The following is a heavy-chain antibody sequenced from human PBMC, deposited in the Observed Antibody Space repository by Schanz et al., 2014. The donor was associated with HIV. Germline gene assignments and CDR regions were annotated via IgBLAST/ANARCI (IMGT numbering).Heavy chain of an antibody. CDR3: ARESNGAFDL. V-gene: IGHV3-74*01. CDR1: GFTFSSYG. CDR2: INALGTTT. Sequence: EVLLLESGGGLVQPGGSLRLSCAASGFTFSSYGMHWVRQAPGKGLEWVSRINALGTTTAYADSVKGRFAISRDNAKRTLYLQMNSLRAEESAVFYCARESNGAFDLWGRGTLVTVSS. J-gene: IGHJ2*01.